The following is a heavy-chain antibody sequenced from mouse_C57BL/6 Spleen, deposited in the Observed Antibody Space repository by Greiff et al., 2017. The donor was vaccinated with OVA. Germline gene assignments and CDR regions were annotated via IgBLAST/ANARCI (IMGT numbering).Heavy chain of an antibody. CDR1: GFTFSDYG. Sequence: DVQLQESGGGLVKPGGSLKLSCAASGFTFSDYGMHWVRQAPEKGLEWVAYISSGSSTIYYADTVKGRFTISRDNAKNTLFLQMTSLRSEDTAMYYCAKAGNWYFDVWGTGTTVTVSS. V-gene: IGHV5-17*01. CDR3: AKAGNWYFDV. J-gene: IGHJ1*03. CDR2: ISSGSSTI.